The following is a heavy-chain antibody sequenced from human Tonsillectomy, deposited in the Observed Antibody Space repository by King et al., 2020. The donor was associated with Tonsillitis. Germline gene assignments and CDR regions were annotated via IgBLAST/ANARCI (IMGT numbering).Heavy chain of an antibody. CDR1: GFTFSSYG. D-gene: IGHD6-6*01. Sequence: VQLVESGGGVVQPGRSLRLSCAASGFTFSSYGMLWVRQASGKGLEWVAVILYDGSNEYYADSVKGRFTISRDNSKNTLYVQMKSLRAEDTAVYYCAKDSSSSQYYLDDWGQGTLVTVSA. CDR2: ILYDGSNE. J-gene: IGHJ4*02. V-gene: IGHV3-30*18. CDR3: AKDSSSSQYYLDD.